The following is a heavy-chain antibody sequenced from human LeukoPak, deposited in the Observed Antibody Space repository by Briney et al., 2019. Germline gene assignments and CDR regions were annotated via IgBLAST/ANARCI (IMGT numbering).Heavy chain of an antibody. Sequence: GGSLRLSCTASGFTFNIYSMSWVRQAPGKGLEWVSYISSSGSTIYYADSVKGRFTISRDNAKNSLYLQMNSLRAEDTAVYYCARDLWGPMGYWGQGTLVTVSS. CDR2: ISSSGSTI. CDR3: ARDLWGPMGY. CDR1: GFTFNIYS. J-gene: IGHJ4*02. D-gene: IGHD2/OR15-2a*01. V-gene: IGHV3-48*04.